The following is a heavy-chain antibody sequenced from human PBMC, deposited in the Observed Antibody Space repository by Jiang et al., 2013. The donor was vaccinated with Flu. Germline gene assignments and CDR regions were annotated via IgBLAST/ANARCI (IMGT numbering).Heavy chain of an antibody. CDR1: GFTFSSYA. V-gene: IGHV3-23*04. CDR3: AKDPGVRIQLWLSWFDP. CDR2: ISGSGGST. J-gene: IGHJ5*02. D-gene: IGHD5-18*01. Sequence: QLVESGGALVQPGGSLRLACAASGFTFSSYAMSWVRQAPGKGLEWVSSISGSGGSTYYADSVKGRFTISRDNSKNTLYLQMNSLRTEDTAVYYCAKDPGVRIQLWLSWFDPWGQGTLVTVSS.